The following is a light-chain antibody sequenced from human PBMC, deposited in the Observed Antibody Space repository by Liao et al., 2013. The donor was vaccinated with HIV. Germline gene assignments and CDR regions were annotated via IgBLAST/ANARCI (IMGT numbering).Light chain of an antibody. Sequence: SYELTQPPSVSVAPGKTARIACEGDDIGSRSLHWYQQKPGRAPVLVLYYDSERPSGIPERFSGSNSGNTATLTISRVEAGDEADYYCQVWDSSTYVFGTGTKVTVL. CDR3: QVWDSSTYV. CDR1: DIGSRS. V-gene: IGLV3-21*01. CDR2: YDS. J-gene: IGLJ1*01.